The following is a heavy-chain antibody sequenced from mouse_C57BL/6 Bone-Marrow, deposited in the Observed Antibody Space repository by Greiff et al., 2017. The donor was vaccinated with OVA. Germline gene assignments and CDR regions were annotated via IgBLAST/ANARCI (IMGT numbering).Heavy chain of an antibody. J-gene: IGHJ4*01. D-gene: IGHD1-1*01. CDR3: TRCSITTVVATENAMDY. V-gene: IGHV1-85*01. Sequence: QVQLQQSGPELVKPGASVKLSCKASGYTFTSYDINWVKQRPGQGLEWIGWIYPRDGSTKYNEKLKGKATLTVDTSSSTAYMELHSLTSEDSAVYYCTRCSITTVVATENAMDYWGQGTSVTVSS. CDR1: GYTFTSYD. CDR2: IYPRDGST.